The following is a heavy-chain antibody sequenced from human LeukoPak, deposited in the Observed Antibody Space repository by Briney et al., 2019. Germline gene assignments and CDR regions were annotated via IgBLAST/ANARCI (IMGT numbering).Heavy chain of an antibody. CDR2: ISGSGGST. V-gene: IGHV3-23*01. D-gene: IGHD3-10*01. Sequence: GGSLRLSCAASGFTFSSYAMSWVRQAPGKGLEWVSAISGSGGSTYYADSVKGRVTISRDNSKNTLYLQMNSQRAEDTAVYYCANYYGSGSYYNIPAEYFQHWGQGTLVTVSS. CDR3: ANYYGSGSYYNIPAEYFQH. CDR1: GFTFSSYA. J-gene: IGHJ1*01.